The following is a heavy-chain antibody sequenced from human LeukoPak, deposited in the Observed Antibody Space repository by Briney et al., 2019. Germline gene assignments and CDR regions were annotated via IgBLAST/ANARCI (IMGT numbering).Heavy chain of an antibody. CDR2: INPNSGGT. J-gene: IGHJ5*02. Sequence: ASVKVSCKASGYTFTGYYMHWVRQAPGQGLEWMGWINPNSGGTNYAQKFQGRVTMTRDTSITTAYMELSRLRSDDTAVYYCARDRLYYGSGGINWFDPWGQGTLVTVSS. CDR3: ARDRLYYGSGGINWFDP. V-gene: IGHV1-2*02. D-gene: IGHD3-10*01. CDR1: GYTFTGYY.